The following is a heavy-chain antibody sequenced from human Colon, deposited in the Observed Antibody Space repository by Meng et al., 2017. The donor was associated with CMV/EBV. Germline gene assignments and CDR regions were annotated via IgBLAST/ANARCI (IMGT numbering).Heavy chain of an antibody. CDR1: GYTFPDNY. V-gene: IGHV1-2*02. D-gene: IGHD3-22*01. CDR2: INPNSGGT. Sequence: VQSGAEVKKPGASVKVSCKASGYTFPDNYMHGGRQAPGQGLEWMGWINPNSGGTNYAQKFQGRVTMTRDTSISTAYMELSRLRSDDTAVYYCARGKNYYDSSGYRKGLDYWGQGTLVTV. CDR3: ARGKNYYDSSGYRKGLDY. J-gene: IGHJ4*02.